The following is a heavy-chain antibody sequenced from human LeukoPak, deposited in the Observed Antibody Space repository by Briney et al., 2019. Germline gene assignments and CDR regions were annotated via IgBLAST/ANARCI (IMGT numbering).Heavy chain of an antibody. CDR2: INHSGST. CDR1: GGSFSGYY. V-gene: IGHV4-34*01. D-gene: IGHD2-15*01. CDR3: ARARKSHYCSGGSCYPGALDY. J-gene: IGHJ4*02. Sequence: PSETLSLTCAVYGGSFSGYYWSWLRQPPGKGLEWIGEINHSGSTNYNPSLKSRVTISVDTSKNQFSLKLSSVTAADTAVYYCARARKSHYCSGGSCYPGALDYWGQGTLVTVSS.